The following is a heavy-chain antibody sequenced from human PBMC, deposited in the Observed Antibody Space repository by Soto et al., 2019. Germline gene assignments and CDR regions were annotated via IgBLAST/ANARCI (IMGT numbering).Heavy chain of an antibody. CDR2: IKQDGSEK. J-gene: IGHJ3*02. V-gene: IGHV3-7*04. CDR1: GFTFSSHW. Sequence: GGSLRLSCAASGFTFSSHWMSWVRQAPGKGLEWVANIKQDGSEKYYVDSVKGRFTISRDNAKNSLYLQMNSLRAEDTAVYYCATDYTHYDYIWGSYRDAFDIWGQGTMVTVSS. D-gene: IGHD3-16*02. CDR3: ATDYTHYDYIWGSYRDAFDI.